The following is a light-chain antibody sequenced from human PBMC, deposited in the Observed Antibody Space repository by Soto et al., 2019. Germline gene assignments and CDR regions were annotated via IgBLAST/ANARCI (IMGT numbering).Light chain of an antibody. CDR2: GDN. CDR3: AASDGSLNNVL. J-gene: IGLJ2*01. CDR1: GSSIGTNT. V-gene: IGLV1-44*01. Sequence: QSVLTQPPSASGTPGQRVTISCSGSGSSIGTNTVNWYRQLPGTAPKLLIYGDNQRPSGVPDRFSGSKSGTSASLAISGLQSEDEAEYYCAASDGSLNNVLFGGGTKLPVL.